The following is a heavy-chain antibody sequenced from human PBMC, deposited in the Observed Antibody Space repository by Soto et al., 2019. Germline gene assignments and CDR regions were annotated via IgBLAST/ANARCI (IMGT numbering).Heavy chain of an antibody. D-gene: IGHD3-22*01. J-gene: IGHJ4*02. CDR2: NNQSGST. CDR1: GWSFSGYY. V-gene: IGHV4-34*01. Sequence: SETLSLTFAVYGWSFSGYYWGLIRQPPGEGREWGGGNNQSGSTNYNPSLKSRVTISVDTSKNQFSLKLSSVTAADTAVYYCAGSDSSGYYYHGFWGQGTLVTVSS. CDR3: AGSDSSGYYYHGF.